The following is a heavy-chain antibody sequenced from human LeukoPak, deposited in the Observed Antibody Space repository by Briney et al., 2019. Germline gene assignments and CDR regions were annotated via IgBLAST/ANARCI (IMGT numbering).Heavy chain of an antibody. CDR2: ISSSSSYI. J-gene: IGHJ4*02. CDR3: AWGIRYSWNDRPPLPDY. V-gene: IGHV3-21*01. CDR1: GFTFSSYS. Sequence: GGSLRLSCAASGFTFSSYSMNWVRQAPGKGLEWVSSISSSSSYIYYADSVKGRFTISRDNAKNSLYLQMNSLRAEDTAVYYCAWGIRYSWNDRPPLPDYWGQGTLATVSS. D-gene: IGHD1-20*01.